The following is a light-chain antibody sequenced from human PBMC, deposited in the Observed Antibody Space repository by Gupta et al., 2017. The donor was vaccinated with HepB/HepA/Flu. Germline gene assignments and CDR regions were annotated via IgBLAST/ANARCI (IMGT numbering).Light chain of an antibody. Sequence: DIQMTQSPSTLSASVGDRVTITCRASQSISTWLAWYQQKPGKAPKVLIYKASRLESGVPSRFSGSGSGTEFTLTITSLQPDDFATYYCQQDNSYKTFGQGTKVEIK. CDR1: QSISTW. CDR2: KAS. CDR3: QQDNSYKT. J-gene: IGKJ1*01. V-gene: IGKV1-5*03.